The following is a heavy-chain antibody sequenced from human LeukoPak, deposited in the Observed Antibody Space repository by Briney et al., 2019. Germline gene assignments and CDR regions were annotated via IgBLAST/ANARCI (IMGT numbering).Heavy chain of an antibody. V-gene: IGHV4-39*07. CDR3: ARGRITGTTRWFDP. CDR2: IYYSGST. J-gene: IGHJ5*02. D-gene: IGHD1-7*01. Sequence: PSETLSLACTVSGGSISSSSYYWGWLRQPPGKGLEWIGSIYYSGSTYYNPSLKSRVTISVDTSKNQFSLKLSSVTAADTAVYYCARGRITGTTRWFDPWGQGTLVTVSS. CDR1: GGSISSSSYY.